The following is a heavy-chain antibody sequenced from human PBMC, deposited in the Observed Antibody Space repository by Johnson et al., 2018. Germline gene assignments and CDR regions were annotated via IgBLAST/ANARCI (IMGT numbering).Heavy chain of an antibody. CDR3: ARGTFYYDSSGYGFQH. J-gene: IGHJ1*01. CDR1: GGSINSYY. D-gene: IGHD3-22*01. CDR2: IYYRGGS. Sequence: QVQLQESGPGLVKPSETLSLTCTVSGGSINSYYWSWIRQPPGKGLEWIGYIYYRGGSNYNPSLKSRVTMSVDTSKNQFSLRLSSVTAADTAVYYCARGTFYYDSSGYGFQHWGQGTLVTVSS. V-gene: IGHV4-59*01.